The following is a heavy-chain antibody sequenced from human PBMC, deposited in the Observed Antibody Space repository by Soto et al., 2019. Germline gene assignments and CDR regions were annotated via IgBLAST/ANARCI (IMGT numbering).Heavy chain of an antibody. J-gene: IGHJ6*02. D-gene: IGHD3-22*01. CDR3: ARGTPTYYDSSGYYLDYYYYGMDV. CDR1: GGTFSSYA. CDR2: IIPIFGTA. Sequence: ASVKVSCKASGGTFSSYAISRVRPAPGQGLEWMGGIIPIFGTANYAQKFQGRVTITADESTSTAYMELSSLRSEDTAVYYCARGTPTYYDSSGYYLDYYYYGMDVWGQGTTVTVSS. V-gene: IGHV1-69*13.